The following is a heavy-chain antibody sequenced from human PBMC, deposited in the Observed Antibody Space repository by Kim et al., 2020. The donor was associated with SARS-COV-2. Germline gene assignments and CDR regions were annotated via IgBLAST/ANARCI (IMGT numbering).Heavy chain of an antibody. CDR2: IRSKADGGTA. D-gene: IGHD2-21*01. Sequence: GGSLRLSCAASGFTFTKVWLSWVRQAPGKGLEWVGRIRSKADGGTADYAAPVKGRFTISRDDSKNTLYLQMNGLRAEDTAFYHSTTDYERIGGLCDGETCYPAAPWGQGTVGTVSS. CDR1: GFTFTKVW. J-gene: IGHJ5*02. V-gene: IGHV3-15*01. CDR3: TTDYERIGGLCDGETCYPAAP.